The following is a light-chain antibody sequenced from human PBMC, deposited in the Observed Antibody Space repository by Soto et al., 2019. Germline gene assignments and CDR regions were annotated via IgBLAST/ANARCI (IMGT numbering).Light chain of an antibody. J-gene: IGLJ3*02. V-gene: IGLV7-46*01. CDR1: TGAVTGTHW. CDR2: DTS. Sequence: QAVVTQEPSLTVSPGGPVTLTCCSDTGAVTGTHWPYWVQQRPGQAPRTLIYDTSTKPSWTPARFSGSLLGGKAALTLSGAQPEDEADYYCLLSYGPPWGFGGVTKLTVL. CDR3: LLSYGPPWG.